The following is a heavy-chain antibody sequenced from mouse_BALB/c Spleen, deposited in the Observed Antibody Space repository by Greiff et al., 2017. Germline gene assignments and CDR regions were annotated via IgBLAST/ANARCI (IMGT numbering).Heavy chain of an antibody. CDR3: AKKAIYYGNQGAMDY. D-gene: IGHD2-1*01. CDR1: GFSLTSYG. J-gene: IGHJ4*01. Sequence: QVHVKQSGPSLVQPSQSLSITCTVSGFSLTSYGVHWVRQSPGKGLEWLGVIWRGGSTDYNAAFMSRLSITKDNSKSQVFFKMNSLQADDTAIYYCAKKAIYYGNQGAMDYWGQGTSVTVSS. V-gene: IGHV2-5-1*01. CDR2: IWRGGST.